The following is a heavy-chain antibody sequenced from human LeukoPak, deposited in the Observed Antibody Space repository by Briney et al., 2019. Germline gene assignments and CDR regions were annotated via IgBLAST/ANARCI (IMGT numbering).Heavy chain of an antibody. J-gene: IGHJ2*01. D-gene: IGHD2-21*02. Sequence: SLRLSCAASGFPFSTHSLNWVRQAPGKGLEWVSGISYNSDTIAYADSVKGRFTISRDNARNSLYLQMNSLRAEDTALYYCAKDYCGGDCYSGWYFDLWGRGTLVTVSS. CDR3: AKDYCGGDCYSGWYFDL. V-gene: IGHV3-9*01. CDR2: ISYNSDTI. CDR1: GFPFSTHS.